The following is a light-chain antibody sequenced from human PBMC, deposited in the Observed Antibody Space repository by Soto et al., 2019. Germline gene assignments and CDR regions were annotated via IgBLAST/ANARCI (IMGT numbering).Light chain of an antibody. J-gene: IGKJ2*01. CDR2: AAS. Sequence: DIQMTQSPSSLSASVGDRATITCRASQGIGNDLGWYQQKPGTATKRLSYAASSLKSGVPSRFSGSGSGTEFTLTFSTLQPEDFATYYCLQYNSYLPTFGQGTKLELK. CDR1: QGIGND. CDR3: LQYNSYLPT. V-gene: IGKV1-17*01.